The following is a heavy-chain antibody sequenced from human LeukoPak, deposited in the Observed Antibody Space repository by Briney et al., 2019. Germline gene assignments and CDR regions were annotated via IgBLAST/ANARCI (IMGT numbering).Heavy chain of an antibody. CDR1: GGSISSGTYY. V-gene: IGHV4-39*02. CDR2: ISYSGST. D-gene: IGHD3-10*01. Sequence: SETLSLTCTVSGGSISSGTYYWAWIRQPPGKGLEWIATISYSGSTYYNPSLKSRVTISVDTSKIHFSPRLSSVAAADTAVYYCARRAAYGSGSYFDPWGQGTLVTVSS. J-gene: IGHJ5*02. CDR3: ARRAAYGSGSYFDP.